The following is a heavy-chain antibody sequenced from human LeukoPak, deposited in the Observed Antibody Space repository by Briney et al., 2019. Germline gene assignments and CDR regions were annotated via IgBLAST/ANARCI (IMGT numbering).Heavy chain of an antibody. Sequence: ASVTVSCTASGYTFTSYDINWVRQATGQGLEWMGWMNPNSGNTGYAQKFQGRVTMTRNTSISTAYMELSSLRSEDTAVYYCARSYGGTYYYYMDVWGKGTTVTVSS. J-gene: IGHJ6*03. V-gene: IGHV1-8*01. CDR2: MNPNSGNT. CDR1: GYTFTSYD. D-gene: IGHD4-23*01. CDR3: ARSYGGTYYYYMDV.